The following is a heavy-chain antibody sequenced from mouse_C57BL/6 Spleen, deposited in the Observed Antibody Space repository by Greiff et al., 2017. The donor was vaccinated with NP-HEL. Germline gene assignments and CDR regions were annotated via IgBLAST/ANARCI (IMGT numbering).Heavy chain of an antibody. J-gene: IGHJ1*03. CDR3: AKRGPYWYFDV. CDR2: IWGGGST. V-gene: IGHV2-9*01. CDR1: GFSLTSYG. Sequence: VQLQESGPGLVAPSQSLSITCTVSGFSLTSYGVDWVRQPPGKGLEWLGVIWGGGSTNYNSALMSRLSISKDNSKSQVFLKMNRLQTDDTAMYYCAKRGPYWYFDVWGTGTTVTVSS.